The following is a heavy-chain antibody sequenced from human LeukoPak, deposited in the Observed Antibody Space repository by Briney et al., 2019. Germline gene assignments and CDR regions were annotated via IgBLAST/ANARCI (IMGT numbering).Heavy chain of an antibody. J-gene: IGHJ4*02. D-gene: IGHD1-1*01. CDR1: GFTFSSYA. CDR2: ISGSGGST. V-gene: IGHV3-23*01. CDR3: AKSRSGSANWALQIFDN. Sequence: GGSLRLSCAASGFTFSSYAMSWVRQAPGKGLEWVSAISGSGGSTYYADSVKGRFTISRDNSKNTLYLQMNSLRAEDTAVYYCAKSRSGSANWALQIFDNWGQGTLVTVSS.